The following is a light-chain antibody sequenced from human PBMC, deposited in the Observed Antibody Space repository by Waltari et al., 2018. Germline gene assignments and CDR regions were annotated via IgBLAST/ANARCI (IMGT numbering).Light chain of an antibody. CDR2: EDT. J-gene: IGLJ3*02. CDR3: YSADISGKYGV. V-gene: IGLV3-10*01. CDR1: ALSRQY. Sequence: SSELTQSPSVSVSPGQMARITCFGDALSRQYVYWYQQKKSEEAPVLVIHEDTKRPSGIPERLYGSIYGKTATLTISGAQVRDEADYYCYSADISGKYGVFGGGTKLTVL.